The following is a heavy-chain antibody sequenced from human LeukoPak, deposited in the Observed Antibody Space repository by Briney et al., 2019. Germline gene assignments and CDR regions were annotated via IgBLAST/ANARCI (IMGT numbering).Heavy chain of an antibody. V-gene: IGHV3-30*01. Sequence: GGSLRLSCAASGFTFSTYTMHWVRQAPGKGPEWVAVISYDGVNTDYADSVKGRFTFSRDNSKNTLYLQMNSLRAEDTAVYYCAREGELQGVSYFDYWGQGTLVTVSS. CDR2: ISYDGVNT. J-gene: IGHJ4*02. D-gene: IGHD1-7*01. CDR1: GFTFSTYT. CDR3: AREGELQGVSYFDY.